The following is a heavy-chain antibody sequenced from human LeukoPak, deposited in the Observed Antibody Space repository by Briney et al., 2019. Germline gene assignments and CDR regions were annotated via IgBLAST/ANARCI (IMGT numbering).Heavy chain of an antibody. D-gene: IGHD2-15*01. CDR2: IYHTGST. CDR3: CSGGSQTFDY. CDR1: GGSISSGLYS. J-gene: IGHJ4*02. V-gene: IGHV4-30-2*01. Sequence: SQTLSLTCDVSGGSISSGLYSWSWIRQPLGKGLEWIGYIYHTGSTYYNPSLKSRVTISVDTSKNQFSLKLSSVTAADTAVYYCCSGGSQTFDYWGQGTLVTVSS.